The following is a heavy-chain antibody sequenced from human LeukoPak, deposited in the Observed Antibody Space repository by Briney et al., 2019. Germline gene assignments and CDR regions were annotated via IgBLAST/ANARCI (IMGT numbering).Heavy chain of an antibody. J-gene: IGHJ4*02. D-gene: IGHD2-21*02. Sequence: GGSLRLSCVVSGFDFSGFSMSWVRQAPGKGLEWVAIMEEYGSYIFYVDSVKGRFTISRDNSKNTLYLQMNSLRAEDTAVYYCAKGEPGRYCGGDCTDYWGQGTLVTVSS. CDR1: GFDFSGFS. CDR2: MEEYGSYI. V-gene: IGHV3-7*03. CDR3: AKGEPGRYCGGDCTDY.